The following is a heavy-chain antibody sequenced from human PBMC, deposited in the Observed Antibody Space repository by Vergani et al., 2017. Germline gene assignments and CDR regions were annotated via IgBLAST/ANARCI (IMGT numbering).Heavy chain of an antibody. CDR1: GYTFIEYD. J-gene: IGHJ5*01. CDR2: MNPKSGNS. V-gene: IGHV1-8*01. CDR3: GHIPPFNWNYGWVDF. Sequence: QVQLVQSGAEVKKPGASVKVSCWASGYTFIEYDIDWVRQAAGQGLEWMGWMNPKSGNSGFAQKFQGRVTMTRDTSISTAYMELNSLTSEDTAVYYCGHIPPFNWNYGWVDFWGQGILVTVSS. D-gene: IGHD1-7*01.